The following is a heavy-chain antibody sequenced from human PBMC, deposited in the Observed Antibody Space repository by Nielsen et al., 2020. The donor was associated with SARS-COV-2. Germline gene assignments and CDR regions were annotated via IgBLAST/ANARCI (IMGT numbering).Heavy chain of an antibody. J-gene: IGHJ6*02. CDR1: GFTFSSYA. Sequence: GESLKISCAASGFTFSSYAMHWVRQAPGKGLEWVAVISYDGSNKYYADSVKGRFTISRDNSKNTLYLQMNSLRAEDTAVYYCARELSIAAAHYYYGMGVWGQGTTVTVSS. D-gene: IGHD6-13*01. CDR2: ISYDGSNK. V-gene: IGHV3-30-3*01. CDR3: ARELSIAAAHYYYGMGV.